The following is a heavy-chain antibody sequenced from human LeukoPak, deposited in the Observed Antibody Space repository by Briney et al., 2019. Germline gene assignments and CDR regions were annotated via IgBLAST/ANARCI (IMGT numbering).Heavy chain of an antibody. CDR2: INTSGST. CDR1: GASISSYY. Sequence: ASETLSLTCTVSGASISSYYWSWIRQPAGKGLEWIGRINTSGSTNYNPSLKSRVTMSVDTSKNQFSLKMSSVTAADTAVYYCARAPRGTGTFDYWGQGTLVTVSS. J-gene: IGHJ4*02. V-gene: IGHV4-4*07. CDR3: ARAPRGTGTFDY. D-gene: IGHD1-1*01.